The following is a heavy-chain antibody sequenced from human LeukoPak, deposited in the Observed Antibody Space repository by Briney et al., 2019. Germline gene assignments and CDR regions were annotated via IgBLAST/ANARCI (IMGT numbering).Heavy chain of an antibody. J-gene: IGHJ4*02. CDR3: ARVLFRQLLNPRSPAYFDY. V-gene: IGHV1-18*01. D-gene: IGHD6-19*01. Sequence: ASVKVSCKASGYTFTSYGISWVRQAPGQGLEWMGWISAYNGNTNYAQKLQGRVTMTTDTSTSTAYMELRSLRSDDTAVYYCARVLFRQLLNPRSPAYFDYWGQGTLVTVSS. CDR1: GYTFTSYG. CDR2: ISAYNGNT.